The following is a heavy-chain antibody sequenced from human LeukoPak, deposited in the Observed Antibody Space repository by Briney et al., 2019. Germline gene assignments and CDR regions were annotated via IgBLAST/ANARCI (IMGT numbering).Heavy chain of an antibody. CDR2: INHSGST. V-gene: IGHV4-34*01. CDR3: ASXDYYDXSGRDY. CDR1: GGSFSGYY. Sequence: SEALSLTCAVYGGSFSGYYWSWIRQPPGKGLEWIGEINHSGSTNYNPSLKSRVTISVDTSKNQFSLKLSSVTAADTAVYYCASXDYYDXSGRDYWGQGTLVTVSS. D-gene: IGHD3-22*01. J-gene: IGHJ4*02.